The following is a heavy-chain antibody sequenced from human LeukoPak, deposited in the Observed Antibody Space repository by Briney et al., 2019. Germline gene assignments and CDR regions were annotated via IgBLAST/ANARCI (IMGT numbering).Heavy chain of an antibody. CDR1: GFTFSSYS. J-gene: IGHJ6*03. CDR3: ARDPESGYDIYMDV. CDR2: ISSSSSYI. Sequence: GGSLRLSCAASGFTFSSYSMNWVRQAPGKGLEWVSSISSSSSYIYYADSVKGRFTISRDNAKNSLYLQMNSLRAEDTAVYYCARDPESGYDIYMDVWGKGTPVTVSS. V-gene: IGHV3-21*01. D-gene: IGHD5-12*01.